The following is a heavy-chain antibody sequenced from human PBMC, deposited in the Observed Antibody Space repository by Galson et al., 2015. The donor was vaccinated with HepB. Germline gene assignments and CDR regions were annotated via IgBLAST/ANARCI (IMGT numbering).Heavy chain of an antibody. J-gene: IGHJ6*02. D-gene: IGHD2-2*01. CDR3: ARDGLGDIVVVPASPSRYYYYGMDV. V-gene: IGHV1-69*13. CDR1: GGTFSSYA. Sequence: SVKVSCKASGGTFSSYAISWVRQAPGQGLEWMGGIIPIFGTANYAQKFQGRVTITADESTSTAYMELSSLRSEDTAVYYCARDGLGDIVVVPASPSRYYYYGMDVWGQGTTVTVSS. CDR2: IIPIFGTA.